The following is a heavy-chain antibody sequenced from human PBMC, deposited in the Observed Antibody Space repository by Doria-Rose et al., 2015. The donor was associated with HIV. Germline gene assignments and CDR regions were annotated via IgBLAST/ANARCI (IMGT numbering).Heavy chain of an antibody. Sequence: QVPLVQSGAEVQQPGASVRVSCKVSGYTLAGLSMHWVRQAPGKGLEWLGGFRPQDGETIYTQKFQGRVTMTEDTSTDTAYLELSSLTSEDTAVYYCATGHRDGFNYGGDCWGQGTLVTVSS. CDR3: ATGHRDGFNYGGDC. CDR1: GYTLAGLS. V-gene: IGHV1-24*01. D-gene: IGHD5-12*01. J-gene: IGHJ4*02. CDR2: FRPQDGET.